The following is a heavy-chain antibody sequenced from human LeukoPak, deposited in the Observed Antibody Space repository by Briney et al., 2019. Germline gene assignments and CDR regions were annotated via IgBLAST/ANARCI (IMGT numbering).Heavy chain of an antibody. V-gene: IGHV3-21*01. CDR1: GFTFSSYS. J-gene: IGHJ6*04. CDR3: WVVAASYGTDV. D-gene: IGHD2-15*01. CDR2: ISSSSSYI. Sequence: GGSLRLSCAASGFTFSSYSTNWVRQAPGKGLEWVSSISSSSSYIYYADSVKGRFTISRDNAKNSLYLQMNSLRAEDTAVYYCWVVAASYGTDVWGKGTTVTVSS.